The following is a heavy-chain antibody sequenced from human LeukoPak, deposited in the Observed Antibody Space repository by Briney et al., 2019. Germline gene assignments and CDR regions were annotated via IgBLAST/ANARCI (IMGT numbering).Heavy chain of an antibody. J-gene: IGHJ6*02. CDR3: AKDLGAAYYYGMDV. CDR2: ISSSGSTI. V-gene: IGHV3-48*03. Sequence: GGSLRLSCAASGFTFSSYEMNWVRQAPGKGLEWVSYISSSGSTIYYADSVKGRFTISRDNAKNSLYLQTNSLRAEDTALYYCAKDLGAAYYYGMDVWGQGTTVTVSS. D-gene: IGHD2-15*01. CDR1: GFTFSSYE.